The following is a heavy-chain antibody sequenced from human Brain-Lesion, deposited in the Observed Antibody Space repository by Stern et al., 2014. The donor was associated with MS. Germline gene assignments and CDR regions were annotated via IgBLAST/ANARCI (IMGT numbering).Heavy chain of an antibody. J-gene: IGHJ4*02. CDR2: IYSSGST. Sequence: VQLQESGPGLVKPSQTLSLTCIVSGDSISSGSFYWNWIRQPAGKGLEWIGRIYSSGSTNYNPYLKSRVTISGAKPKHQVSLKVIFMTAADTAVYYCARETGGYTYGDTDFFDYWGQGALVTVSS. CDR3: ARETGGYTYGDTDFFDY. D-gene: IGHD5-18*01. CDR1: GDSISSGSFY. V-gene: IGHV4-61*02.